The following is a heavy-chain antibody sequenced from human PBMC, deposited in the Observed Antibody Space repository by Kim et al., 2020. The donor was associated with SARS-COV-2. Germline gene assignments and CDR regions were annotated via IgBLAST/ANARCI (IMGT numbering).Heavy chain of an antibody. D-gene: IGHD3-10*01. CDR1: GFSFSNHW. J-gene: IGHJ1*01. Sequence: GGSLRLSCAASGFSFSNHWMRWVRQAPGKGLEWVAMKKSDGSEKNYGDSVKGRFTMSRDNANNALYLQMNSLRIEDTAIYYCAALDSVQVPGGIWGQGTLVTVSS. CDR2: KKSDGSEK. V-gene: IGHV3-7*01. CDR3: AALDSVQVPGGI.